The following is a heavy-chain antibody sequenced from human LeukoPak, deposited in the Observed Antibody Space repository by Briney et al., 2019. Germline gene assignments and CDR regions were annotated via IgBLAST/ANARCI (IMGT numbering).Heavy chain of an antibody. CDR2: ISYSGST. CDR1: GGSISSYY. CDR3: ARGNWNYASFWFDP. Sequence: SETLSLTCTVSGGSISSYYWSWIRQPPGKGLEWIGYISYSGSTNYNPSLKSRVSISVEASKNQFSLKLSSVTAADTAVYYCARGNWNYASFWFDPWGQGTLVTVSS. D-gene: IGHD1-7*01. V-gene: IGHV4-59*01. J-gene: IGHJ5*02.